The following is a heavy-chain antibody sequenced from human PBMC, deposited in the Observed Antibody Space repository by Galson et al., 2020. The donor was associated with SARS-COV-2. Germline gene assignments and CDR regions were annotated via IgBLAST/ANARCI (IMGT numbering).Heavy chain of an antibody. D-gene: IGHD3-16*01. CDR2: ISSSSSSI. J-gene: IGHJ6*02. CDR1: AFTFSSYS. V-gene: IGHV3-48*02. Sequence: GEPLKISCAASAFTFSSYSMAWVRHPPGKGLQWVAYISSSSSSIFYADSVNGRFTISRDNAKNSLYLQLNSLREDDTVVYYCARQDLGGLLRVYYYGMDVGGLWTTVTVSS. CDR3: ARQDLGGLLRVYYYGMDV.